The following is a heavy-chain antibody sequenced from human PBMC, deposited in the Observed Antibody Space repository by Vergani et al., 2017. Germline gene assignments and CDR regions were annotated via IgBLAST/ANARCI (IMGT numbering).Heavy chain of an antibody. CDR1: GFTFSSYW. Sequence: EVQLVESGGGLVQPRGSLRLSCAASGFTFSSYWMSWVRQAPGKGLEWVANIKQDGSEKYYVDSVKGRFTISRDNAKNSLYLQMNSLRAEDTAVYYCARDLGYYDSSGFADYWGQGTLVTVSS. CDR3: ARDLGYYDSSGFADY. CDR2: IKQDGSEK. J-gene: IGHJ4*02. D-gene: IGHD3-22*01. V-gene: IGHV3-7*03.